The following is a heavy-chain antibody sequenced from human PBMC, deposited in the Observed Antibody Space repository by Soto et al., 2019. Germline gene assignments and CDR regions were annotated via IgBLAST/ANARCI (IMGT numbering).Heavy chain of an antibody. CDR2: INPNSGGT. J-gene: IGHJ6*02. CDR1: GYTFTGYY. CDR3: ARDLDDVGSGYPNGMDV. V-gene: IGHV1-2*04. D-gene: IGHD3-3*01. Sequence: GGSVKVSCKASGYTFTGYYMNWVRQAPGQGFEWMGWINPNSGGTDYAQKFQGWVTMTRNTSISTAYMEMRRLSSEDTAVYHCARDLDDVGSGYPNGMDVWGQETTVTVS.